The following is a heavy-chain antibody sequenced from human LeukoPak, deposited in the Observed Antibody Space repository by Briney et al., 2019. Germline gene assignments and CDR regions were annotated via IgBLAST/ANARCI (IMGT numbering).Heavy chain of an antibody. V-gene: IGHV5-10-1*01. CDR1: GYSFTNYW. J-gene: IGHJ4*02. CDR2: IDPSDSYT. CDR3: ARHRSYYYGFDY. D-gene: IGHD3-10*01. Sequence: GGSLRLSCKGSGYSFTNYWISWVRQMPGKGLEWMGRIDPSDSYTNYSPSFQGHVTISADKSISTAYLQWSSLEASDTAMYYCARHRSYYYGFDYWGQGTLVTVSS.